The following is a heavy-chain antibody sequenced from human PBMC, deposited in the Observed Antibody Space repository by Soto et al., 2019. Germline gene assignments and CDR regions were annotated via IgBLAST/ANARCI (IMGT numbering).Heavy chain of an antibody. CDR1: GGSISSGGYY. J-gene: IGHJ6*03. CDR3: AKYGCGNPTCPYYFYSFMDV. CDR2: IFYSGST. Sequence: SETLSLTCTVSGGSISSGGYYWTWIRQLPGKGLEWIGYIFYSGSTYYNPSLKSRVTISVDTSKNQFSLRLSSVTAADTAVYYCAKYGCGNPTCPYYFYSFMDVWGKGTTVTVSS. D-gene: IGHD2-21*01. V-gene: IGHV4-31*03.